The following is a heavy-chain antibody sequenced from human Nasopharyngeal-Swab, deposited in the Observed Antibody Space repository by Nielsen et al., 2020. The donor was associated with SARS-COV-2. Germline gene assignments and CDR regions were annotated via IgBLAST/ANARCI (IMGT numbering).Heavy chain of an antibody. J-gene: IGHJ5*02. Sequence: VRQAPGKGLEWVSAISGSGGSTYYADSVKGRFTISRDNSKNTLYLQMNGLRAEDTAVYYCAKDETYYDFWRGYFRWFDPWGQGTLVTVSS. CDR3: AKDETYYDFWRGYFRWFDP. D-gene: IGHD3-3*01. V-gene: IGHV3-23*01. CDR2: ISGSGGST.